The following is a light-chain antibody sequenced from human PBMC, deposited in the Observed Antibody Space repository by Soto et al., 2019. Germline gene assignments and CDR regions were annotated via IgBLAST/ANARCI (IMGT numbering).Light chain of an antibody. CDR3: QVWDSSSDHYV. CDR1: NIGSKS. J-gene: IGLJ1*01. Sequence: SYELTQPPSVSGAPGKTARITCGGTNIGSKSVHWYQQKPGQAPVLVIYYDSDRTSGIPERFSGSNSGNTATLTISRVEAGDEADYYCQVWDSSSDHYVFGTGTKVTVL. V-gene: IGLV3-21*04. CDR2: YDS.